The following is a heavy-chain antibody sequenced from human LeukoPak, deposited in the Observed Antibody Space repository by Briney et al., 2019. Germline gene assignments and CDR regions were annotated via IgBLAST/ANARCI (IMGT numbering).Heavy chain of an antibody. V-gene: IGHV4-59*08. CDR3: ATLATGKVDY. D-gene: IGHD1-1*01. Sequence: SETLSLTCTVSGGSISNYYWGWIRQPPGKGLEYIGYIYYTGSTNYNPSLKSRVTISIDTSENQFSLKLSSVTAADTAVYYCATLATGKVDYWGQGTLVTVSS. CDR2: IYYTGST. CDR1: GGSISNYY. J-gene: IGHJ4*02.